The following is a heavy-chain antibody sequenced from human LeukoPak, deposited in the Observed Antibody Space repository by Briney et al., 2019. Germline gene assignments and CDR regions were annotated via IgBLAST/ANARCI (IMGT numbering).Heavy chain of an antibody. CDR3: ARAPTHSYYYYYMDV. J-gene: IGHJ6*03. CDR2: MNPNSGNT. CDR1: GYAFTSYD. V-gene: IGHV1-8*01. Sequence: GASVKVSCKASGYAFTSYDINWVRKATGQGLEWMVWMNPNSGNTGYAQKFPGRVTMTRNISISTAYMELSGLRSEDTAVYYCARAPTHSYYYYYMDVWGKGTTVTVSS.